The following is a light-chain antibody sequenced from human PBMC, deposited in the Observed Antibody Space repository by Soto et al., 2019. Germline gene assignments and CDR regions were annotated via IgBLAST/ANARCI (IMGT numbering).Light chain of an antibody. CDR1: QVINYNI. Sequence: DIVLTQSPGTLSSSPGERVTLSCWASQVINYNILAWYQQRADDAPRLLIYGASTRAAGIPDRFSGGGSGTDFTLTISRLEPEDFAVYYCQQYATSPLSFGGGTKVEIK. V-gene: IGKV3-20*01. CDR3: QQYATSPLS. CDR2: GAS. J-gene: IGKJ4*01.